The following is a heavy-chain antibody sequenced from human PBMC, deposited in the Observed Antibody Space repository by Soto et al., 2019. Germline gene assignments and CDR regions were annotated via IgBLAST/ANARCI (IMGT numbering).Heavy chain of an antibody. V-gene: IGHV4-59*08. J-gene: IGHJ6*03. CDR1: GGSISSYY. Sequence: LSETLSLTCTVSGGSISSYYWSWIRQPPGKGLEWIGYIYYSGSTNYNPSLKSRVTISVDTSKNQFSLKLSSVTAADTAVYYCARHFTTDYYYYYMDVWGKGTTVTVSS. D-gene: IGHD1-1*01. CDR3: ARHFTTDYYYYYMDV. CDR2: IYYSGST.